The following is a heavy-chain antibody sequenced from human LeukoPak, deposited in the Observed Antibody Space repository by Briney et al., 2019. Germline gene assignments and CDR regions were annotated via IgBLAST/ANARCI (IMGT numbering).Heavy chain of an antibody. CDR2: INHSGST. Sequence: SETLSLTCAVYGGSFSGYYWSWIRQPPGKGLEWIGEINHSGSTNYNPSLKSRVTISVDTSKNQFSLKLSSVTAADTAVYFCARDGQAGYNYHSHYFDFWGQGILVTVSS. CDR1: GGSFSGYY. J-gene: IGHJ4*02. V-gene: IGHV4-34*01. D-gene: IGHD5-24*01. CDR3: ARDGQAGYNYHSHYFDF.